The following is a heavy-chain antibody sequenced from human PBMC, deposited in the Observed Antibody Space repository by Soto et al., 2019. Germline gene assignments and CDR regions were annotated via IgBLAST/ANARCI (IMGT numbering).Heavy chain of an antibody. CDR3: AITKYRLRIPDY. CDR1: GYSFTSDW. J-gene: IGHJ4*02. V-gene: IGHV5-10-1*01. D-gene: IGHD2-2*01. CDR2: IDPSDSYT. Sequence: GESLKISCKGSGYSFTSDWISWVRQMPGKGLEWMGRIDPSDSYTNYSPSFQGHVTISADKSISTAYLQWSSLKASDTAMYYCAITKYRLRIPDYWGQGTLVTVSS.